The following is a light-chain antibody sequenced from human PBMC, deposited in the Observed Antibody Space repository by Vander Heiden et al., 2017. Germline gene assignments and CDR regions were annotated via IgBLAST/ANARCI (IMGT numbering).Light chain of an antibody. CDR2: WAS. J-gene: IGKJ4*01. CDR1: QSVLYSSNNKNY. Sequence: DIVMTQSPDSLAVSLAERATINCKSSQSVLYSSNNKNYLAWYQQKPGQPPKLLIYWASTRESGVPDRFSGSGSGTDFTLTISSLQAEDMAVYYCQQYESTPLTFGAGTKVEIK. CDR3: QQYESTPLT. V-gene: IGKV4-1*01.